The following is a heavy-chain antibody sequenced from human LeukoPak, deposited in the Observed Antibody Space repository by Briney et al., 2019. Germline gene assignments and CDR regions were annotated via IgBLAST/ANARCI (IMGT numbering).Heavy chain of an antibody. D-gene: IGHD3-10*01. CDR2: IYYSGST. J-gene: IGHJ5*02. CDR3: ARDKGTGGSYNWFDP. Sequence: SETLSLTCTVSGGSISSGDYYWSWIRQPPGKGLEWIGYIYYSGSTYYNPSLKSRVTISVDTSKNQCSLKLSSVTAADTAVYYCARDKGTGGSYNWFDPWGQGTLVTVSS. CDR1: GGSISSGDYY. V-gene: IGHV4-30-4*01.